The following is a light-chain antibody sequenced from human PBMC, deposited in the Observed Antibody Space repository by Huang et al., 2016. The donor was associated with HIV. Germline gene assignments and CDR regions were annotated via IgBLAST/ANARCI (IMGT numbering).Light chain of an antibody. CDR1: QSIFYSSDTKNY. CDR2: WAS. CDR3: HQYYTTPQT. Sequence: DIVVTQSPDSLALSLGERAAINCTSSQSIFYSSDTKNYFSWFQVKPGHPPKLRIYWASTRESGVPDRFTGSGSGTDFTLTINNLQSEDAAVYYCHQYYTTPQTFGQGTKV. J-gene: IGKJ1*01. V-gene: IGKV4-1*01.